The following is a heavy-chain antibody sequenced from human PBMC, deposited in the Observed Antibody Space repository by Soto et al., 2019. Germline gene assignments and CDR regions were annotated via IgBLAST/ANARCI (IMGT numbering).Heavy chain of an antibody. V-gene: IGHV4-39*01. CDR3: AGTFWFGDLLFDY. J-gene: IGHJ4*02. D-gene: IGHD3-10*01. CDR2: IQYRGST. Sequence: HLQLQESGPGLVKPSETLSLTCTVSDDSITSGAYYWGLIRQPPGKGLQWIGSIQYRGSTYSNPSRGGPLTTPLDTPKSPVSPRLTSVTAADTAVYFCAGTFWFGDLLFDYWGQGTLVTVSS. CDR1: DDSITSGAYY.